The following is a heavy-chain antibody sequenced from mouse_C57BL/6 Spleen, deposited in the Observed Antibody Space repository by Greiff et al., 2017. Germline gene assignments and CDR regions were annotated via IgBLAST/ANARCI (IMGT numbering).Heavy chain of an antibody. J-gene: IGHJ4*01. CDR1: GYTFTSYW. CDR2: IHPNSGST. D-gene: IGHD1-1*01. CDR3: ASRTTVVATDYAMDY. V-gene: IGHV1-64*01. Sequence: QVQLQQPGAELVKPGASVKLSCKASGYTFTSYWMHWVKQRPGQGLEWIGMIHPNSGSTNYNEKFKSKATLTVDKSSSTAYMQLSSLTSEDSAVYYCASRTTVVATDYAMDYWGQGTSVTVSS.